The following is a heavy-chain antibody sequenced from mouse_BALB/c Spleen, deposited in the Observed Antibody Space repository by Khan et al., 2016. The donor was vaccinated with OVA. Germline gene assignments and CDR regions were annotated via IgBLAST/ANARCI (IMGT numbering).Heavy chain of an antibody. CDR2: ISYSGTT. J-gene: IGHJ4*01. D-gene: IGHD1-1*01. V-gene: IGHV3-2*02. CDR1: GYSITSNYA. CDR3: ARGNYYGYAMDY. Sequence: VQLKESGPGLVKPSQSLSLTCTVTGYSITSNYAWNWIRQFPGNKLEWMGYISYSGTTSYNPSLNSRISITRDTSKNQFFLQLNSVTTEDTATYYCARGNYYGYAMDYWGQGTSVTVSS.